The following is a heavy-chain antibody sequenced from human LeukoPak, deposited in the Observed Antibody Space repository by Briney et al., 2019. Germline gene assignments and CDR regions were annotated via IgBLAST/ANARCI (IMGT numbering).Heavy chain of an antibody. CDR3: ARSTDCSSTSCYDGFLYYFDY. J-gene: IGHJ4*02. D-gene: IGHD2-2*01. CDR2: ISAYNGNT. CDR1: GYTFTSYG. Sequence: ASVKVSCKASGYTFTSYGISWVRQAPGQGLEWMGWISAYNGNTNYAQELQGRVTMTTDTSTSTAYMELRSLRSDDTAVYYCARSTDCSSTSCYDGFLYYFDYWGQGTLVTVSS. V-gene: IGHV1-18*01.